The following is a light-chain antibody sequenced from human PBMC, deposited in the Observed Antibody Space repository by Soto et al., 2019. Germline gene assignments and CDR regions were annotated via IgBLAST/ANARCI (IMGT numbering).Light chain of an antibody. V-gene: IGKV1-39*01. CDR1: QSIGTS. CDR3: HQTFSTRSWT. CDR2: AAS. Sequence: DIQMTQSPSSLSASVGDGVTITCRASQSIGTSLNWYQQRPGKAPKLLVFAASSLQSGVPSRFSGSGSGTDFTLTISSLHPEDFATYYCHQTFSTRSWTFGQGTKV. J-gene: IGKJ1*01.